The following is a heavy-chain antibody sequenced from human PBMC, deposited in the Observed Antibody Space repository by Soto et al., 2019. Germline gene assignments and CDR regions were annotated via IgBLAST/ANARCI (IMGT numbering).Heavy chain of an antibody. CDR3: ARDGYSYGSGFDY. D-gene: IGHD5-18*01. V-gene: IGHV4-31*03. Sequence: SETLSLTCTVAGGSISSGGYYWSWIRQHPGKGLEWIGYIYYSGSTYYNPSLKSRVTISVDTSKNQFSLKLSSVTAADTAVYYCARDGYSYGSGFDYWGQGTLVTVPQ. J-gene: IGHJ4*02. CDR1: GGSISSGGYY. CDR2: IYYSGST.